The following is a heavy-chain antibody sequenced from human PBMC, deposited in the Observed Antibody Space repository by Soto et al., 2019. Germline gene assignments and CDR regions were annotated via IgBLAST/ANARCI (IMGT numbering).Heavy chain of an antibody. D-gene: IGHD4-17*01. J-gene: IGHJ4*02. CDR3: ARHWGPNGDYENPGGYYFDY. V-gene: IGHV4-39*01. Sequence: PSETLSLTCTVSGGSISSSSYYWGWIRQPPGKGLEWIGSIYYSGSTYYNPSLKSRVTISVDTSKNQFSLKLSSVTAADTAVYYCARHWGPNGDYENPGGYYFDYWGQGTLVTVSS. CDR2: IYYSGST. CDR1: GGSISSSSYY.